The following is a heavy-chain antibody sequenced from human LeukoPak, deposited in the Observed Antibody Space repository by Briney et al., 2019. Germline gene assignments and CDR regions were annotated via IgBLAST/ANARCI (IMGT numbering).Heavy chain of an antibody. CDR1: GGSFSGYY. CDR2: INHSGST. V-gene: IGHV4-34*01. CDR3: ARGPLRLWFGELLYAFDI. D-gene: IGHD3-10*01. Sequence: SETLSLTCAVYGGSFSGYYWSWIRQPPRKGLEWIGEINHSGSTNYNPSLKSRVTISVDTSKNQFSLKLSSVTAADTAVYYCARGPLRLWFGELLYAFDIWGQGTMVTVSS. J-gene: IGHJ3*02.